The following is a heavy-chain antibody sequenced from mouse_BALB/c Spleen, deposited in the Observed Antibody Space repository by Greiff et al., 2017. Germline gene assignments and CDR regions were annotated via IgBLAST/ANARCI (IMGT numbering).Heavy chain of an antibody. V-gene: IGHV5-6-4*01. CDR1: GFTFSSYT. CDR2: ISSGGSYT. J-gene: IGHJ4*01. CDR3: TREGATVVAPYYAMDY. Sequence: EVKLVESGGGLVKPGGSLKLSCAASGFTFSSYTMSWVRQTPEKRLEWVATISSGGSYTYYPDSVKGRFTISRDNAKNTLYLQMSSLKSEDTAMYYCTREGATVVAPYYAMDYWGQGTSVTVSS. D-gene: IGHD1-1*01.